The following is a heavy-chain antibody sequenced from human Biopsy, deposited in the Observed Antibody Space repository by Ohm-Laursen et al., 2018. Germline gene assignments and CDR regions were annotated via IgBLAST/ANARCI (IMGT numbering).Heavy chain of an antibody. J-gene: IGHJ6*02. V-gene: IGHV3-9*01. Sequence: SLRFSCAASGFTVNDHAMHWVRQPPGKGLEWVSGISWDSGRIGYADSVKGHFTVPRDNAKKSLYLEMNSLRPEDTALYYCTKVLIPAGTDVWGQGTTVTVSS. CDR1: GFTVNDHA. CDR2: ISWDSGRI. CDR3: TKVLIPAGTDV. D-gene: IGHD3-9*01.